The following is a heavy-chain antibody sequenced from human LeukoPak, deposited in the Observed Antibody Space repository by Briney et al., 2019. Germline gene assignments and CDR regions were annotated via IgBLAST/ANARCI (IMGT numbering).Heavy chain of an antibody. J-gene: IGHJ3*02. D-gene: IGHD1-26*01. CDR3: AKDTEKWERIGQYAFDI. CDR1: GFTFSSYS. V-gene: IGHV3-21*04. Sequence: GGSLRLSCAASGFTFSSYSMNWVRQAPGKGLEWVSSISSSSSYIYYADSVKGRFTISRDNAKNSLYLQMNSLRTEDTALYYCAKDTEKWERIGQYAFDIWGQGTMVTVSS. CDR2: ISSSSSYI.